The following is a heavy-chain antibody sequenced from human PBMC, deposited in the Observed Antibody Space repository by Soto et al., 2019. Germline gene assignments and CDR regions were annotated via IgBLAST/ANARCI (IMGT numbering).Heavy chain of an antibody. CDR3: ARDYCSGGSCYDAFDI. J-gene: IGHJ3*02. Sequence: AAVKVSCKASGCTFTGYYMHWVGQAPGEKGEGRGGINPNSGGTTYSQKFQGWVTMTWDTSISTAYMELSRLRSAATAVYYCARDYCSGGSCYDAFDIWGQGTMVTVSS. CDR1: GCTFTGYY. CDR2: INPNSGGT. V-gene: IGHV1-2*04. D-gene: IGHD2-15*01.